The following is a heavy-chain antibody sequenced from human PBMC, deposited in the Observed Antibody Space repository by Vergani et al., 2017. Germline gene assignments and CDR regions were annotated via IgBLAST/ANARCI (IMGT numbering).Heavy chain of an antibody. V-gene: IGHV4-61*02. J-gene: IGHJ4*02. CDR1: GESIRSGSHY. D-gene: IGHD2-15*01. CDR2: IHTGGST. Sequence: QLQLQESGPGLVKPSETLSLTCTVSGESIRSGSHYWSWIRQPAGKGPEWIGHIHTGGSTDLNPSFKSRVSISVDTSKSQFSLKLNSVTVADTAVYYCARSRTYCTSGSCPAIWGQGTLVTVSS. CDR3: ARSRTYCTSGSCPAI.